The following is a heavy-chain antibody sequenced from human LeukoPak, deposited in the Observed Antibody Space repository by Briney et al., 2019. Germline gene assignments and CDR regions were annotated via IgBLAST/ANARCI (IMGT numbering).Heavy chain of an antibody. D-gene: IGHD1-26*01. CDR1: GYTFTSYG. CDR2: ISAYNGNT. V-gene: IGHV1-18*01. J-gene: IGHJ6*03. Sequence: ASVKVSCKASGYTFTSYGISWVRQAPGQGLEWMGWISAYNGNTNYAQKLQGRVTMTTDTSTSTAYVELRSLRSDDTAVYYCARSSGSWGYYYMDVWGKGTTVTVSS. CDR3: ARSSGSWGYYYMDV.